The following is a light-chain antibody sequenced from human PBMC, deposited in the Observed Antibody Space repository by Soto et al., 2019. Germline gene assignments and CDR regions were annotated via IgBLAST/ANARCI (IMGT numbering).Light chain of an antibody. CDR1: QSISSW. J-gene: IGKJ5*01. V-gene: IGKV1-5*03. CDR2: KAS. Sequence: DIQMTQSPSTLSASVGDRVTITYRASQSISSWVAWYQQKPGKGPKLLIYKASHLESGVPSRFSGSGSGSEFNFTITGLQPDDFATYFCRQYNTYATFGQGTRLEIK. CDR3: RQYNTYAT.